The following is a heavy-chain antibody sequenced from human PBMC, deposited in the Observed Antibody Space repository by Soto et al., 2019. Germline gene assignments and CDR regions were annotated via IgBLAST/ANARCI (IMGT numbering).Heavy chain of an antibody. Sequence: SETLSLTCAVYGGSFSGYYWSWIRQPPGKGLEWIGEINHSGSTNYNPSLKSRVTISVDTSKNQFSLKLSSVTAADTAVYYCARVSLRNFLRGRSYYYYMDVWGKGTTVTVSS. CDR1: GGSFSGYY. V-gene: IGHV4-34*01. J-gene: IGHJ6*03. CDR2: INHSGST. D-gene: IGHD4-17*01. CDR3: ARVSLRNFLRGRSYYYYMDV.